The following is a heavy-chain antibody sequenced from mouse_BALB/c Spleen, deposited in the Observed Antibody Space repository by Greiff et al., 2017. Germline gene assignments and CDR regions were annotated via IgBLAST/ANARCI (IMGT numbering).Heavy chain of an antibody. J-gene: IGHJ4*01. CDR2: IDTSDSYT. CDR3: ARYYGSSPYYAMDY. CDR1: GYTFTDYW. V-gene: IGHV1-69*01. Sequence: QVQLQQPGAELVMPGASVKMSCKASGYTFTDYWMHWVKQRPGQGLEWIGAIDTSDSYTSYNQKFKGKATLTVDESSSTAYMQLSSLTSEDSAVYYCARYYGSSPYYAMDYWGQGTSVTVSS. D-gene: IGHD1-1*01.